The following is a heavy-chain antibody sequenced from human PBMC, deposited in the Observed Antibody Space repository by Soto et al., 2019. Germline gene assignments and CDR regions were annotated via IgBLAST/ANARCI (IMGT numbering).Heavy chain of an antibody. D-gene: IGHD2-2*01. J-gene: IGHJ4*02. Sequence: QVQLQESGPGLVKASETLSLTCTVSGGSVSSDTHYWGWIRQSPGKGLEWIAYVYYSGSTNHNPSLISRVTISVDTSKNQFSLRLSSVTAADTAVYYCARLDCVSSSCHFDYWGQGTLVTVSS. CDR1: GGSVSSDTHY. CDR2: VYYSGST. CDR3: ARLDCVSSSCHFDY. V-gene: IGHV4-61*01.